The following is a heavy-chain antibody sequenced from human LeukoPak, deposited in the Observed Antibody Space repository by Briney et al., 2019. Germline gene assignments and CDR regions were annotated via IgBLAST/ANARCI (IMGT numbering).Heavy chain of an antibody. V-gene: IGHV3-48*03. CDR1: GFTFSSYE. CDR2: ISSSGSTI. CDR3: ARVYGPGGYDD. D-gene: IGHD5-12*01. J-gene: IGHJ4*02. Sequence: GGSLRLSCAASGFTFSSYEMNWVRQAPGKGLEWVSFISSSGSTIYYADSVKGRFTISRDNAKNSLFLQMNSLRAEDTAVYYCARVYGPGGYDDWGQGTQVTVSS.